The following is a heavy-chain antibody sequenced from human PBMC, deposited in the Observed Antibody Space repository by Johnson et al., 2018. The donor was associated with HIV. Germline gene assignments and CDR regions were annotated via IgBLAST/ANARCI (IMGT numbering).Heavy chain of an antibody. V-gene: IGHV3-23*04. CDR3: AKDPGRQWLVMCAFDI. D-gene: IGHD6-19*01. Sequence: VQLVESGGGLVQPGGSLRLSCAASGFTFSSYAMSWVRQAPGKGLEWVSAIRGSGGSTYYADSVKGRFTISRDNSKNKLYLQMNSLRAEDTAGYYCAKDPGRQWLVMCAFDIWGQGTMVTVSS. CDR2: IRGSGGST. J-gene: IGHJ3*02. CDR1: GFTFSSYA.